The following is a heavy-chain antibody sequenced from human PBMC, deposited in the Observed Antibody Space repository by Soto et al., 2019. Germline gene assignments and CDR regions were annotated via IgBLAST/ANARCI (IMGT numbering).Heavy chain of an antibody. CDR1: GYTFSRYG. CDR3: AKNGQPPYYYYGMDV. CDR2: ISGYNGDT. V-gene: IGHV1-18*01. J-gene: IGHJ6*02. Sequence: QGQLVQSGPEAKKPGASVKVSCKASGYTFSRYGISWGGQAPGQGLKWMGWISGYNGDTKYAQKVQGRVTMTIDTSTYTAYMELRSLTSDDTAIYYCAKNGQPPYYYYGMDVWGQGTTVTVSS. D-gene: IGHD2-8*01.